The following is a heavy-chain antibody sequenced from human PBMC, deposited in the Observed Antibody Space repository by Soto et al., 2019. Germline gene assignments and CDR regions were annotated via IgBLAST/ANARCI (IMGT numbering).Heavy chain of an antibody. D-gene: IGHD6-6*01. J-gene: IGHJ4*02. V-gene: IGHV1-18*01. CDR1: GYTFTSYG. CDR2: ISAYNGNT. Sequence: QVQLVQSGAEVKKPGASVKVSCKASGYTFTSYGISWVRQAPGQGLEWMGWISAYNGNTNYAQKLQARVTITTDTSTSTAYMDVRSLRSDDTAVYYCARDYQDDAARGLFDYWGQGTLVTVSS. CDR3: ARDYQDDAARGLFDY.